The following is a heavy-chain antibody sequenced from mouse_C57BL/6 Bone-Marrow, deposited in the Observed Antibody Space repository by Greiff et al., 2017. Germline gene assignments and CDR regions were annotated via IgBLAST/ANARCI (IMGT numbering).Heavy chain of an antibody. CDR3: ARGAPDAMDY. Sequence: QVQLQQSGAELARPGASVKLSCKASGYTFTSYGISWVKQRTGQGLEWIGEIYPRSGNTYYNEKFKGKATLTADKPSSAAYMELRSLTSEDSAVYFCARGAPDAMDYWGQGTSVTVSS. CDR2: IYPRSGNT. CDR1: GYTFTSYG. J-gene: IGHJ4*01. V-gene: IGHV1-81*01.